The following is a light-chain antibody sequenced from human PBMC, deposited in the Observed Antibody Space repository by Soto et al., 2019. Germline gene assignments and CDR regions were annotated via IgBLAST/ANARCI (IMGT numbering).Light chain of an antibody. Sequence: QSVLTQPPSASGSPGQSVTISCTGTSSDIGAYIFVSWYQQHPGKAPKAIIYEVSKRPSGVPDRFSSSKSGNTASLTVSGLQAEDEADYYCASHAGSSWVFGGGTKLTVL. V-gene: IGLV2-8*01. CDR2: EVS. CDR1: SSDIGAYIF. CDR3: ASHAGSSWV. J-gene: IGLJ3*02.